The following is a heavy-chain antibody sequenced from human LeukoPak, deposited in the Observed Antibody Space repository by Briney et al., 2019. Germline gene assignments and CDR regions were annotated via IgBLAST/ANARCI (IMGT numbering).Heavy chain of an antibody. D-gene: IGHD2-15*01. CDR3: ATRNGGRATYYYYYMDV. CDR1: GYTLTELS. V-gene: IGHV1-24*01. CDR2: FDPEDGET. J-gene: IGHJ6*03. Sequence: VASVKVSCKVSGYTLTELSMHWVRQAPGKGLGWMGGFDPEDGETIYAQKFQGRVTMTEDTSTDTAYMELSSLRSEDTAVYYCATRNGGRATYYYYYMDVWGKGTTVTVSS.